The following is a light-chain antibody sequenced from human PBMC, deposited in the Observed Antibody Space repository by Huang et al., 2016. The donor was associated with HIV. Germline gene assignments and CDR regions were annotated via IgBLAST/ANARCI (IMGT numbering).Light chain of an antibody. CDR1: QDITQH. Sequence: DIQMTQSPSSLSTSVGDRVTITCQASQDITQHLNCYQHKPGKAPKLLIYDASHLETGVPSSFSGSGSGTNFTFTISSLEPEDIATYYCQQYVGLIICGRGTRLDI. V-gene: IGKV1-33*01. J-gene: IGKJ5*01. CDR2: DAS. CDR3: QQYVGLII.